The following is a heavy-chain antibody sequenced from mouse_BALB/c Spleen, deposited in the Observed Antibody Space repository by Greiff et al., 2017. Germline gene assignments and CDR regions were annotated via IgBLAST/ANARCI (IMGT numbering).Heavy chain of an antibody. V-gene: IGHV1-9*01. CDR2: ILPGSGST. J-gene: IGHJ3*01. D-gene: IGHD1-1*01. Sequence: VQLQQSGAELMKPGASVKISCKATGYTFSSYWIEWVKQRPGHGLEWIGEILPGSGSTNYNEKFKGKATFTADTSSNTAYMQLSSLTSEDSAVYYCARGDYYGSSNQAWFAYWGQGTLVTVSA. CDR3: ARGDYYGSSNQAWFAY. CDR1: GYTFSSYW.